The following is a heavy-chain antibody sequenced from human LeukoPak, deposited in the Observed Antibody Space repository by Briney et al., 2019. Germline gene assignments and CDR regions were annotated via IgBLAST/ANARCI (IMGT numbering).Heavy chain of an antibody. V-gene: IGHV1-8*01. Sequence: SVQVSCQASGYTFPSYDINWVRQATGQGLEWMGWMNPNSGNTGYAQKFQGRVTMTRNTSISTAYMELSSLRSEDTAVYYCARDGVLRYFAWLATSYYYYGMDVWGQGTTVTVSS. CDR2: MNPNSGNT. CDR3: ARDGVLRYFAWLATSYYYYGMDV. CDR1: GYTFPSYD. D-gene: IGHD3-9*01. J-gene: IGHJ6*02.